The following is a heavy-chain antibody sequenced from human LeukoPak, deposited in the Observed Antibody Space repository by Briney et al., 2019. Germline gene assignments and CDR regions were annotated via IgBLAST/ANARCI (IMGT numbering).Heavy chain of an antibody. D-gene: IGHD3-9*01. CDR2: ISAYNGNT. CDR3: ARYYDILTGYSNEPYFDY. V-gene: IGHV1-18*01. Sequence: ASVKVSCKASGYTFTSYGISWVRQAPGQGLEWMGWISAYNGNTNYAQKLQGRVSMTTDASTSTAYMELRSLRSDDTAVYYCARYYDILTGYSNEPYFDYWGQGTLVTVSS. CDR1: GYTFTSYG. J-gene: IGHJ4*02.